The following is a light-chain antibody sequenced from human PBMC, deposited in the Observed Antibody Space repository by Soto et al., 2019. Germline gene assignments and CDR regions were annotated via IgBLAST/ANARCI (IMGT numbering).Light chain of an antibody. Sequence: EIVLTQSQGTLSLSTGERSTLSCRASQSVSSNFFAWYQQKPGQAPRLVIYGASSRPTGIPDRFSGSGSETDFTLPISRLEPEDFAVYSCQHFGTFGQGTKVDIK. CDR2: GAS. CDR3: QHFGT. CDR1: QSVSSNF. V-gene: IGKV3-20*01. J-gene: IGKJ1*01.